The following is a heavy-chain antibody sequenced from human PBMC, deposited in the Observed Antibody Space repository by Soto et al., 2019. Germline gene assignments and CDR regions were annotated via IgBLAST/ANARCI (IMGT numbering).Heavy chain of an antibody. CDR2: ISSSSTYV. J-gene: IGHJ6*04. D-gene: IGHD2-2*02. Sequence: EVQLVESGGGLVTPGGSLRLSCAASGFTFSRFSMNWVRQAPGKGLEWVSSISSSSTYVYYADSVKGRFTISRDSAQNSLFLQMHSLRAEDTAVYYCARDLYGDYGMDVWGKGTTVTVSS. V-gene: IGHV3-21*01. CDR1: GFTFSRFS. CDR3: ARDLYGDYGMDV.